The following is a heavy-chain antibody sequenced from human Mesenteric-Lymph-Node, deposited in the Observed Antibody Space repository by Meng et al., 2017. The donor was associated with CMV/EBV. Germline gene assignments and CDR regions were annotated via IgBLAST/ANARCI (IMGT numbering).Heavy chain of an antibody. CDR1: GGTFSSNT. CDR2: IIPLFGTA. CDR3: ARGNYYGSGKFDY. J-gene: IGHJ4*02. V-gene: IGHV1-69*05. Sequence: SVQVSCQASGGTFSSNTISWARQAPAQGLEWMGGIIPLFGTAKNAQRFQGRITITTDEPTSTAYMELNRLRSEDTAVYYCARGNYYGSGKFDYWGQGTLVTVSS. D-gene: IGHD3-10*01.